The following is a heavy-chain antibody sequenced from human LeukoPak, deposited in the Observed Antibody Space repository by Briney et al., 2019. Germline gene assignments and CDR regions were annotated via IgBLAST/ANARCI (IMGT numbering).Heavy chain of an antibody. D-gene: IGHD3-3*01. CDR2: MNPNSGNT. V-gene: IGHV1-8*01. CDR1: GYTFTSYD. CDR3: SAGVRWD. J-gene: IGHJ4*02. Sequence: ASVTVSCMASGYTFTSYDINRVRQAAGQGLEWMGWMNPNSGNTGYAQKFQGRVTMIRNTSISTAYMELSSLRSEDTAVYYRSAGVRWDWGQGTLVTVSS.